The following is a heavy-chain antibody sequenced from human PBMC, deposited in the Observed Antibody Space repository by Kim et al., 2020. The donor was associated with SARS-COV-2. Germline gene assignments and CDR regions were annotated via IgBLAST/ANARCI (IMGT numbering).Heavy chain of an antibody. CDR1: GGSISSSSYY. CDR2: IYYSGST. Sequence: SETLSLTCTVSGGSISSSSYYWGWIRQPPGKGLEWIGSIYYSGSTYYNPSLKSRVTISVDTSKNQFSLKLSSVTAADTAVYYCARERITMIVVVIENWFDPWGQGTLVTVSS. CDR3: ARERITMIVVVIENWFDP. V-gene: IGHV4-39*07. J-gene: IGHJ5*02. D-gene: IGHD3-22*01.